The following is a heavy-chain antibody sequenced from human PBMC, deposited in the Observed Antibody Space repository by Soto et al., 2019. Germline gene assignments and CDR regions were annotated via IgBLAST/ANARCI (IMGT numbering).Heavy chain of an antibody. Sequence: QVQLVQSGAEVKKPGASVKVSCKASGYTFTNYGISWVRQAPGQGLEWMGWISAYNGNTKYAQKLQGRVTMTTDTTTSTAYMELRSLRSDDTAVYYCARGVGSGSYYHQYNWFDPWGQGTLVTVSS. CDR2: ISAYNGNT. CDR3: ARGVGSGSYYHQYNWFDP. V-gene: IGHV1-18*01. D-gene: IGHD3-10*01. CDR1: GYTFTNYG. J-gene: IGHJ5*02.